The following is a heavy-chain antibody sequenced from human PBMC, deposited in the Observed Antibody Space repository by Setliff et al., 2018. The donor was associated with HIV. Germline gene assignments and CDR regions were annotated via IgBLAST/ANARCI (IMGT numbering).Heavy chain of an antibody. CDR2: INAGNGNT. Sequence: ASVKVSCKASGYTFSNYVMQWVRQAPGQRLEWMGWINAGNGNTNYAQKFQGRVTITTDESTSTAYMELSSLRSEDTAVYYCARDRAPNYCSGGSCYGDAFDIWGQGTMVTVSS. V-gene: IGHV1-3*01. D-gene: IGHD2-15*01. CDR1: GYTFSNYV. CDR3: ARDRAPNYCSGGSCYGDAFDI. J-gene: IGHJ3*02.